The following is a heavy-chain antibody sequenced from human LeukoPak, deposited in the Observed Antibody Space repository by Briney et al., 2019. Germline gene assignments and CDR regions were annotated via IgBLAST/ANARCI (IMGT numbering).Heavy chain of an antibody. Sequence: GGSLRLSCAASGFPFSSYAMSWVRQAPGRGLEWVSTISGISGRAGNTYYADSVKGRFTISRDISKNTLFLQMNSLRAEDTALYYCAKDRYPAAVPNYYYGMDVWGQGTTVTVSS. J-gene: IGHJ6*02. CDR1: GFPFSSYA. CDR2: ISGISGRAGNT. V-gene: IGHV3-23*01. CDR3: AKDRYPAAVPNYYYGMDV. D-gene: IGHD6-13*01.